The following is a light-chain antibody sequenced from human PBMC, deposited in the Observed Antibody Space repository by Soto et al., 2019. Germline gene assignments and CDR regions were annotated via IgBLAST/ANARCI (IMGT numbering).Light chain of an antibody. Sequence: EIVLTQSPATLSWSAGERATLSCGASQSVNNYLAWYQQKPGQAPRLLIYDTSDRASGIPARFSGSGYGTDFTLTISSLETEDFAVFYCQQRSVWPWTFGQGTKVDIK. J-gene: IGKJ1*01. CDR1: QSVNNY. V-gene: IGKV3-11*01. CDR3: QQRSVWPWT. CDR2: DTS.